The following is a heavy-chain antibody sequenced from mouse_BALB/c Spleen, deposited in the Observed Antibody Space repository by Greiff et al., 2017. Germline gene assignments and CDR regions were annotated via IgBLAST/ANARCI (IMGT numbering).Heavy chain of an antibody. CDR2: ISYDGSN. CDR3: ARDYYDYYAMDY. Sequence: DVQLQESGPGLVKPSQSLSLTCSVTGYSITSGYYWNWIRQFPGNKLEWMGYISYDGSNNYNPSLKNRISITRDTSKNQFFLKLNSVTTEDTATYYCARDYYDYYAMDYWGQGTSVTVAS. D-gene: IGHD2-1*01. V-gene: IGHV3-6*02. CDR1: GYSITSGYY. J-gene: IGHJ4*01.